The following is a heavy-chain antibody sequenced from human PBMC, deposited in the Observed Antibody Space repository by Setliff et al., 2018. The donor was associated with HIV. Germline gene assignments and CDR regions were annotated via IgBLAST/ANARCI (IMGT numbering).Heavy chain of an antibody. D-gene: IGHD6-13*01. Sequence: GASVKVSCKASGGAFSSYALSWVRQAPGQGLEWMGGIIPIFGTANYAQKFQGRVTITTDESTSTAYMELSSLRSEDTAVYYCERADSSNWYHVDYWGQGTLVTVSS. CDR3: ERADSSNWYHVDY. V-gene: IGHV1-69*05. J-gene: IGHJ4*02. CDR1: GGAFSSYA. CDR2: IIPIFGTA.